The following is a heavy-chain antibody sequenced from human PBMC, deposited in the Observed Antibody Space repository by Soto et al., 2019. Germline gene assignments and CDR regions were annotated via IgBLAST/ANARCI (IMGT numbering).Heavy chain of an antibody. V-gene: IGHV4-59*01. Sequence: SETLSLTCTVSGGSISSYYWSWIRQPPGKGLEWIGYIYYSGSTNYNPSLKSRVTISVDTSKNQFSLKLSSVTAADTAVYYCARVSWGVGNYYYYYMDVWGKGTTVTVSS. J-gene: IGHJ6*03. CDR2: IYYSGST. CDR3: ARVSWGVGNYYYYYMDV. CDR1: GGSISSYY. D-gene: IGHD3-10*01.